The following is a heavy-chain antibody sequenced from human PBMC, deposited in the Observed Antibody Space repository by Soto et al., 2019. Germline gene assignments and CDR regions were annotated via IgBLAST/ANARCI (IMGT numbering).Heavy chain of an antibody. CDR1: GFTFSSYA. D-gene: IGHD3-16*01. J-gene: IGHJ4*02. CDR3: ATDGYGPLGFIDY. CDR2: ISYDGSNK. Sequence: QVQLVESGGGVVQPGRSLRLSCAASGFTFSSYAMHWVRQAPGKGLEWVAVISYDGSNKYYADSVKGRFTISRDNSKNTLYLQMNSLRAEDTAVYYCATDGYGPLGFIDYWGQGTLVTVSS. V-gene: IGHV3-30-3*01.